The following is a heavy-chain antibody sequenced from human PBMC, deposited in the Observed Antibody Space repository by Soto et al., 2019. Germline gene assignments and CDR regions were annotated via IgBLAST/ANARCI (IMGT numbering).Heavy chain of an antibody. J-gene: IGHJ4*01. V-gene: IGHV3-30*18. CDR1: GFTFSSYG. CDR2: ISSDGETK. Sequence: GGSLRLSCVASGFTFSSYGIRWVRQAPGKGLEWVGVISSDGETKYYADSVKGRFTISRDNSKNTLYLQMDSLRPEDTAVYYCAKEVAVAGDLDYWGHGTLVTVSS. D-gene: IGHD6-19*01. CDR3: AKEVAVAGDLDY.